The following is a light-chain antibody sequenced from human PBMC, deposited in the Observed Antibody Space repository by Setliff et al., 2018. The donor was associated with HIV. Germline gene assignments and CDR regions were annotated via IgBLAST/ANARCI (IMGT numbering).Light chain of an antibody. J-gene: IGKJ1*01. V-gene: IGKV3-15*01. Sequence: EVVMTQSPATLSVSPGETATLSCRASQSIGNKLAWYQHKPGQAPRLLFYDASTRAAGVPARFSGSGSGTEFTLTINSMQSDDIAVFYCHQYYDRPRTVGQGTKVDIK. CDR1: QSIGNK. CDR3: HQYYDRPRT. CDR2: DAS.